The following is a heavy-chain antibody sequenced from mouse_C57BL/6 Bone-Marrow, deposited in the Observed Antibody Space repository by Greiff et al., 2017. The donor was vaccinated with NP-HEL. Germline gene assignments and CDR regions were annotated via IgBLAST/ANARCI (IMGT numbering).Heavy chain of an antibody. V-gene: IGHV1-82*01. D-gene: IGHD1-1*01. CDR3: ARDYYGSSYPWFAY. Sequence: LQESGASVKISCKASGYAFSSSWMNWVKQRPGKGLEWIGRIYPGDGDTNYNGKFKGKATLTADKSSSTAYMQLSSLTSEDSAVYFCARDYYGSSYPWFAYWGQGTLVTVSA. J-gene: IGHJ3*01. CDR1: GYAFSSSW. CDR2: IYPGDGDT.